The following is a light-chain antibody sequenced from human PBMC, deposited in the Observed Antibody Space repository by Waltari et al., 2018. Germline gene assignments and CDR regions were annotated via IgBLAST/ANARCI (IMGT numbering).Light chain of an antibody. CDR1: QGISNS. J-gene: IGKJ1*01. Sequence: DIQMTQSPSSLSASVGDRVTLTCRASQGISNSLAWYQQKPGKAPKLLLYLTSRLESGVPSRFSGSGSGTDYTLTISSLQPEDFATYYCQQHYSSLWTFGQGTKVEIK. CDR3: QQHYSSLWT. V-gene: IGKV1-NL1*01. CDR2: LTS.